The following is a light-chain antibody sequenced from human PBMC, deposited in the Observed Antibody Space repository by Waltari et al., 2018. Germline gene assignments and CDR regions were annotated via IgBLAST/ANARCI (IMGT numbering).Light chain of an antibody. CDR2: RNN. CDR3: SAWDSSLSANV. Sequence: QAGLTQPPSVSKGLRQTATLTCTGNSNNVGNQGAAWLQQHQGHPPKPLSYRNNNRPSGISERFSASRSGNTASLTITGLQPEDEADYYCSAWDSSLSANVFGSGTKVTVL. J-gene: IGLJ6*01. CDR1: SNNVGNQG. V-gene: IGLV10-54*04.